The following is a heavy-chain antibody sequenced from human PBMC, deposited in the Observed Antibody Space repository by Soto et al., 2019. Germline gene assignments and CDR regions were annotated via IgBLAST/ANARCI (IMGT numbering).Heavy chain of an antibody. V-gene: IGHV1-69*06. J-gene: IGHJ6*02. CDR2: IIPIFGTA. CDR1: GGTFSSYA. D-gene: IGHD3-10*01. Sequence: GSSVKVSCKASGGTFSSYAISWVRQAPGQGLEWMGGIIPIFGTANYAQKFQGRVTITADKSTSTAYMELSSLRSEDTAVYYCARAHITMVRGEYYSSYGMDVWGQGPTVTVSS. CDR3: ARAHITMVRGEYYSSYGMDV.